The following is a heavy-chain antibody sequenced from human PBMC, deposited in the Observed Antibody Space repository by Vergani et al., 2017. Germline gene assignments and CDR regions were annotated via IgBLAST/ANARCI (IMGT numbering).Heavy chain of an antibody. CDR3: ARDLQDDVAQGVSWNYYGMDV. D-gene: IGHD3-10*01. CDR1: GGSLSTYA. Sequence: QVLLTQSGAEVKKPGSSVKVSCKASGGSLSTYAFVWVRLAPAQGLEWMGGFFPVFGTPTYAQKFQGRVTIDADESTSTTSMTVSSLKAEDTAVYFCARDLQDDVAQGVSWNYYGMDVWGQGTTVTVSS. J-gene: IGHJ6*02. V-gene: IGHV1-69*12. CDR2: FFPVFGTP.